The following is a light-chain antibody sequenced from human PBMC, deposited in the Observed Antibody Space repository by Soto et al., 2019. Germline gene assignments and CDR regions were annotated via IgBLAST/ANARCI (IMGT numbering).Light chain of an antibody. J-gene: IGKJ1*01. CDR2: DAS. V-gene: IGKV3-20*01. Sequence: EIVLTQSPGTLSLSPGERAPLACRASQSLSSSYLAWYQQKPGQAPRLLIYDASSRATGIPDRFSGSGSGTDFTLTISRLEPEDFAVYFCQQYARSQTFGQGTKVDIK. CDR1: QSLSSSY. CDR3: QQYARSQT.